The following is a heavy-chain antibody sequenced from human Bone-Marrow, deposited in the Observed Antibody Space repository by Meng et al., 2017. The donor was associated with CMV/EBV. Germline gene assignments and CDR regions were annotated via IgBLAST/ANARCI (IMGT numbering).Heavy chain of an antibody. J-gene: IGHJ6*02. Sequence: GGSLRLSCAASGFTVSSNYMSWVRQAPGKGLEWVSVIYSGGSTYYADSVKGRFTISRDNSKNTLYLQMNSLRAEDAAVYYCARTRLGYCSGGSCHGSSRYYGMDVWGQGTTVTVSS. CDR2: IYSGGST. CDR3: ARTRLGYCSGGSCHGSSRYYGMDV. CDR1: GFTVSSNY. D-gene: IGHD2-15*01. V-gene: IGHV3-66*02.